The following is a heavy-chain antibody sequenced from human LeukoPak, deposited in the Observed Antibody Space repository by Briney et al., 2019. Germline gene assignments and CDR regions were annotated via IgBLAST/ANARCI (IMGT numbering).Heavy chain of an antibody. CDR1: GFTFSSYS. CDR2: ISSSSSYI. D-gene: IGHD3-9*01. V-gene: IGHV3-21*01. CDR3: AREPDSRYFDWLQTFDY. J-gene: IGHJ4*02. Sequence: GGSLRLSCAASGFTFSSYSMNWVRQAPGKGLEWVSSISSSSSYIYYADSAKGRFTISRANAKNSLYLQMNSLRAEDTAVYYCAREPDSRYFDWLQTFDYWGQGTLVTVSS.